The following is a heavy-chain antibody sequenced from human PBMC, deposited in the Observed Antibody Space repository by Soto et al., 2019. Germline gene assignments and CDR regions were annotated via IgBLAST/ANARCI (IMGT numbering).Heavy chain of an antibody. CDR2: IYSGGST. D-gene: IGHD6-13*01. CDR1: GFTVSSNY. V-gene: IGHV3-66*01. J-gene: IGHJ6*03. CDR3: ARNHPIEIIAAAGREGYYYYYYMDV. Sequence: GGSLRLSCAASGFTVSSNYMSWVRQAPGKGLEWVSVIYSGGSTYYADSGKGRFTISRDNSKNTLYLQMNSLRAEDTAVYYCARNHPIEIIAAAGREGYYYYYYMDVWGKGTTVTVSS.